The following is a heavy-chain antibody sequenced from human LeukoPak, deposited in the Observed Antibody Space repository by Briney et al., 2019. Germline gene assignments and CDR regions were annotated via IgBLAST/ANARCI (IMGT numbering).Heavy chain of an antibody. J-gene: IGHJ4*02. CDR1: GFTFGDYA. CDR3: TREEAVYSSGWYYFDY. D-gene: IGHD6-19*01. CDR2: IRSKAYGGAT. Sequence: RSGGSLRLSCTASGFTFGDYAMSWVRQAPGKGLEWVAFIRSKAYGGATEYAASVKGRFTISRDDSISIAYLQMNSLKTEDTAVYYCTREEAVYSSGWYYFDYWGQGTLVTVSS. V-gene: IGHV3-49*04.